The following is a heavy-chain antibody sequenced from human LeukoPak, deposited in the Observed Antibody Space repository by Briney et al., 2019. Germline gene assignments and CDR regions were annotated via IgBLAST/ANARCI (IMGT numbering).Heavy chain of an antibody. Sequence: GGSLRLSCVASGITFSNYAVSWVRQAPEKGLDWVSVISGSAHKIRYADSVKGRFTISRDNSENIVYLQMNNLRVEDTAVYYCAGRPTGYSSGYIHWGQRTLVTVSS. J-gene: IGHJ4*02. D-gene: IGHD5-18*01. CDR2: ISGSAHKI. CDR3: AGRPTGYSSGYIH. V-gene: IGHV3-23*01. CDR1: GITFSNYA.